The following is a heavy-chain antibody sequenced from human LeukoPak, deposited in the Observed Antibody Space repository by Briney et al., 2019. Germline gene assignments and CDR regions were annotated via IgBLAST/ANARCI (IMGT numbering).Heavy chain of an antibody. CDR3: AKFHGDYDYYYYMDV. J-gene: IGHJ6*03. CDR1: GFTFINYG. D-gene: IGHD4-17*01. CDR2: ISATGGRT. V-gene: IGHV3-23*01. Sequence: GGSLRLSCAASGFTFINYGMNWVRQAPGKGLEWVSAISATGGRTYYADSVKGRFTISRDDSKNTLYLQMNSLRAEDTAVYYCAKFHGDYDYYYYMDVWGKGTTVTVSS.